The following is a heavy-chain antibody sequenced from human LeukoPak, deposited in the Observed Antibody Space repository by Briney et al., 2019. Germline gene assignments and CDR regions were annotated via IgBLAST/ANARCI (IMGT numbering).Heavy chain of an antibody. D-gene: IGHD3-9*01. Sequence: GRSLRLSCAASGFTFSSYARHWVRQAPGKGLEWVAVISYDGSNKYYADSVKGGFTISRDNSKNTLYLQMNSLRAEDTAVYYCARGGYFDPKYYYDGMDVWGQGTTVTVSS. CDR2: ISYDGSNK. V-gene: IGHV3-30*04. CDR1: GFTFSSYA. J-gene: IGHJ6*02. CDR3: ARGGYFDPKYYYDGMDV.